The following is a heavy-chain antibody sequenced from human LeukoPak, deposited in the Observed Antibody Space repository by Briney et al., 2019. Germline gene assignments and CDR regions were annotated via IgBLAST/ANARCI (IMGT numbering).Heavy chain of an antibody. J-gene: IGHJ4*02. Sequence: GASVKVSCRVSGYTLTELSMHWVRQAPGKGLEWMGGFDPEDGETIYAQKFQGRVTMTEDTSTDTAYMELSSLRSENTAVYYCATIRRRSPGYYDSSGYSDYFDYGGQGTLVTVSS. CDR3: ATIRRRSPGYYDSSGYSDYFDY. D-gene: IGHD3-22*01. V-gene: IGHV1-24*01. CDR1: GYTLTELS. CDR2: FDPEDGET.